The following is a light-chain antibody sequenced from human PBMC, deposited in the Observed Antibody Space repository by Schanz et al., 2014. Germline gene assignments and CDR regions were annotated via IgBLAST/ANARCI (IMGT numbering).Light chain of an antibody. Sequence: QSALTQPASVSGSPGQSITISCTGTSSDVGTYKYVSWYQQHPGKAPKLMIYDVSNRPSGASNRFSGSKSGNTASLTISGLQAEDEADYYCCSYAGDNTLTFGGGTKLTVL. J-gene: IGLJ3*02. CDR2: DVS. CDR1: SSDVGTYKY. CDR3: CSYAGDNTLT. V-gene: IGLV2-23*02.